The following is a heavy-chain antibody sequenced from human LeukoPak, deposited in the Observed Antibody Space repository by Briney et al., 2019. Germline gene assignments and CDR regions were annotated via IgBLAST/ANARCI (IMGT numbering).Heavy chain of an antibody. CDR2: ISESGSTI. CDR1: GLTFRSYE. CDR3: AREGAGDGFDV. J-gene: IGHJ3*01. V-gene: IGHV3-48*03. Sequence: GGSLRLSCAASGLTFRSYEMNWVRQAPGKGLEWVSYISESGSTIYYADSVKGRFTISRDNAKNSLYLQMNRLSAEDTAVYYCAREGAGDGFDVWGQGTMVTVSS.